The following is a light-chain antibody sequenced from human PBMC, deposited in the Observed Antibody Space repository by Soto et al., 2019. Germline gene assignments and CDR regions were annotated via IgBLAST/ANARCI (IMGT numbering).Light chain of an antibody. CDR3: QQYNTCPIT. CDR2: DAS. J-gene: IGKJ3*01. Sequence: ETVMTQSPATLSVSPGERPTLSCSASPSVSSNLAGYQQKPGQAPRLRIYDASTRSTGIPARFSGSGSGTEFTIPISSLQSADLAVYYCQQYNTCPITFDPGTKVYIK. CDR1: PSVSSN. V-gene: IGKV3-15*01.